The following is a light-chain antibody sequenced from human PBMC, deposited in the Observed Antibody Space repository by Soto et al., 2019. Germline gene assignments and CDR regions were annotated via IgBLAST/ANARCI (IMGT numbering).Light chain of an antibody. Sequence: DIQMTQSPSSLSTSVGDRVTITCRASQSISNYLNWYQQKPGKVPKLLIYAASRLQSGVPSRFSGSGSGTDFTLTISSLQPEEFATYYCQQSYITPWTFGQGTKVEIK. CDR1: QSISNY. V-gene: IGKV1-39*01. CDR3: QQSYITPWT. J-gene: IGKJ1*01. CDR2: AAS.